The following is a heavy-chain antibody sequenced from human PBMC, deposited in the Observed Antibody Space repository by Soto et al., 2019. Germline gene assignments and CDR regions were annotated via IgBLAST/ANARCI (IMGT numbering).Heavy chain of an antibody. D-gene: IGHD5-12*01. CDR1: GFTFSSYA. J-gene: IGHJ6*03. V-gene: IGHV3-30-3*01. CDR2: ISYDGSNK. Sequence: PGGSLRLSCAASGFTFSSYAMHWVRQAPGKGLEWVAVISYDGSNKYYADSVKGRFTISRDNSKNTLYLQMNSLRSEDTAVYYCARGVGRPVATIYYYYYYMDVWGKGTTVTVSS. CDR3: ARGVGRPVATIYYYYYYMDV.